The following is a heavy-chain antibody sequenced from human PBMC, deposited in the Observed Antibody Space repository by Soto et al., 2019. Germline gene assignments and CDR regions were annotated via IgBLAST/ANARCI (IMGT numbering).Heavy chain of an antibody. J-gene: IGHJ4*02. D-gene: IGHD2-15*01. V-gene: IGHV4-30-2*01. CDR2: IYHSGST. CDR1: GGSISSGGYS. Sequence: QLQLQESGSGLVKPSQTLSLTCAVSGGSISSGGYSWSWIRQPPGKGLEWIGYIYHSGSTYYNPSLKSRVTISVDRSKNQFSLKLSSVTAADTAVYYCARAPGCSGGSSYPNFDYWGQGTLVTVSS. CDR3: ARAPGCSGGSSYPNFDY.